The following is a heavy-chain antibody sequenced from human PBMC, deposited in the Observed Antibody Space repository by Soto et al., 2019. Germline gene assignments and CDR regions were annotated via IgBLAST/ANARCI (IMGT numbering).Heavy chain of an antibody. J-gene: IGHJ5*01. CDR3: AKDQAYCTTGVCLYNWFES. CDR2: ILYDGSHK. Sequence: GGSLRLSCAASGFTFSSYALTWVRQAPGKGLEWVAAILYDGSHKFYADSVKGRFTISRDNSKNTLYLQIDSLRAEGTAVYYCAKDQAYCTTGVCLYNWFESWGQGALVTVSS. CDR1: GFTFSSYA. V-gene: IGHV3-30*18. D-gene: IGHD2-8*01.